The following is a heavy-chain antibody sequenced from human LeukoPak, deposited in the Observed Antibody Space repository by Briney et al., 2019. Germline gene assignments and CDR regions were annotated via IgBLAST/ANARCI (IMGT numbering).Heavy chain of an antibody. CDR2: ISSSIIYI. CDR1: GFTFSSYS. CDR3: ARGAFGGSSG. D-gene: IGHD3-10*01. Sequence: KPGGSLRLSCAASGFTFSSYSMNWVRQAPGKGLEWVSSISSSIIYIYYADSVKGRFTISRDNAKNSMSLQMNSLRAEDTAVYYCARGAFGGSSGWGQGTLVTVSS. V-gene: IGHV3-21*01. J-gene: IGHJ4*02.